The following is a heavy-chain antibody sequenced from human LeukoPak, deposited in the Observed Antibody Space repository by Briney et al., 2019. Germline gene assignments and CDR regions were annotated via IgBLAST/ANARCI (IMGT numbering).Heavy chain of an antibody. CDR2: FDPEDGET. CDR3: ATLNDYGDTNDAFDI. D-gene: IGHD4-17*01. J-gene: IGHJ3*02. Sequence: SVKVSFKVSGYTLTELSMHWVRQAPGKGLEWMGGFDPEDGETIYAQKFQGRVTMTEDTSTDTAYMELSSLRSEDTAVYYCATLNDYGDTNDAFDIWGQGTMVTVSS. V-gene: IGHV1-24*01. CDR1: GYTLTELS.